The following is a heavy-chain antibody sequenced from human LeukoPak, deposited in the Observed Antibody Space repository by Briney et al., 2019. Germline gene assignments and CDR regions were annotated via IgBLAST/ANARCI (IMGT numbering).Heavy chain of an antibody. CDR1: GYSSTSYW. CDR3: ARPHYYGSGSYKYYFDY. CDR2: IGPGDSDT. D-gene: IGHD3-10*01. J-gene: IGHJ4*02. V-gene: IGHV5-51*01. Sequence: ESLQISCKASGYSSTSYWIGCVRWMPQNGVEWMGLIGPGDSDTRYSPSFQGQVTISADKSISPAYLQWSSLKASDTAMYYCARPHYYGSGSYKYYFDYWGQGTLVTVSS.